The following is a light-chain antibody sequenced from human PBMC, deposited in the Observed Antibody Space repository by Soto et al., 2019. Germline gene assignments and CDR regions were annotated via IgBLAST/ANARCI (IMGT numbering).Light chain of an antibody. CDR3: SSYTSSSSVV. V-gene: IGLV1-40*01. Sequence: QSVLTQPPSVSGAPGQRVTISCSGTSSSIGAGYEVHWYHQLPGTAPKLVVSGNGNRPSGVPDRLSASKSGTSASLAITGLQAEDEADYYCSSYTSSSSVVFGGGTKLTVL. CDR1: SSSIGAGYE. J-gene: IGLJ2*01. CDR2: GNG.